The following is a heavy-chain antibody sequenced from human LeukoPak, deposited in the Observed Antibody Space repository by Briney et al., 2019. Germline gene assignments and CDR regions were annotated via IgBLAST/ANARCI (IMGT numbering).Heavy chain of an antibody. CDR2: ISTSGGNT. J-gene: IGHJ4*02. D-gene: IGHD5-12*01. CDR3: VKDRPTWPIDY. V-gene: IGHV3-23*01. Sequence: GSLRLSCAASGFPFSTYSMSWVRQAPGKGLEWVSSISTSGGNTYYPDSVKGRFTISRDNSKNTMYLQMNSLRAEDTAVYYCVKDRPTWPIDYWGQGTLVTVSS. CDR1: GFPFSTYS.